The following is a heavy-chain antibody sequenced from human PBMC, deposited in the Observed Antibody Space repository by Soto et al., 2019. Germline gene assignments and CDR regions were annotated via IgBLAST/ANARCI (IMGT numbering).Heavy chain of an antibody. Sequence: SETLSLTCAVSGGSISSSNWWSWVRQPPGKGLEWIGEIYHSGSTNYNPSLKSRVTISVDTSKNQFSLKLSSVTAADTAVYYCARVWGAAAGANWFDPWGQGTLVTVSS. CDR1: GGSISSSNW. V-gene: IGHV4-4*02. CDR2: IYHSGST. CDR3: ARVWGAAAGANWFDP. J-gene: IGHJ5*02. D-gene: IGHD6-13*01.